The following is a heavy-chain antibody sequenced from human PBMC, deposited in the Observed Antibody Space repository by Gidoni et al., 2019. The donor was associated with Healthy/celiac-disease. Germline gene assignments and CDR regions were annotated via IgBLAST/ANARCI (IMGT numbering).Heavy chain of an antibody. J-gene: IGHJ4*02. Sequence: QLQLQESGSGLVKPSQTLSLTCPVSGGSLRTGGYSWSWIRQPPGKGLAWIGYIYHSGSTYYNPSLKSRVTISVDRSKNQFSLKLSSVTAADTAVYYCARGGGGWFGELLFDYWGQGTLVTVSS. CDR3: ARGGGGWFGELLFDY. D-gene: IGHD3-10*01. CDR2: IYHSGST. CDR1: GGSLRTGGYS. V-gene: IGHV4-30-2*01.